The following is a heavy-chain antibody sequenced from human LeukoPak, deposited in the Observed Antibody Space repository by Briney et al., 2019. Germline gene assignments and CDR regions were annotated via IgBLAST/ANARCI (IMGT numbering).Heavy chain of an antibody. V-gene: IGHV3-30*18. J-gene: IGHJ4*02. D-gene: IGHD1-26*01. Sequence: GRSLRLSCAASGFTFSSYGMHWVRQAPGKGLEWVAVISYDGSNEYYADSVKGRFTISRDNSKNTLYLQMNSLRAEDTAVYYCAKDLSGSYAFDYWGQGTLVTVSS. CDR1: GFTFSSYG. CDR2: ISYDGSNE. CDR3: AKDLSGSYAFDY.